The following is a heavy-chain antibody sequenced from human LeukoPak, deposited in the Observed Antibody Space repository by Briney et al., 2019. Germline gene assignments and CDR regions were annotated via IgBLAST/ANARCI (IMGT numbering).Heavy chain of an antibody. CDR1: GGSISSYY. CDR3: ARYQGVRPPFYYFDY. J-gene: IGHJ4*02. Sequence: PSETLSLTCTVSGGSISSYYWSWIRQPPGKGLEWIGYIYYSGSTNYNPSLKSRVTISVDTSKNQFSLKLSSVTAADTAVYYCARYQGVRPPFYYFDYWGQGTLVTVSS. CDR2: IYYSGST. V-gene: IGHV4-59*01. D-gene: IGHD2-8*01.